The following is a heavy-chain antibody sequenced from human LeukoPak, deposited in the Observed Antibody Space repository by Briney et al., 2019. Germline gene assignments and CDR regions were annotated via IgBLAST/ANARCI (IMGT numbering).Heavy chain of an antibody. CDR3: ARRSPYFGD. CDR2: LYPYDSNT. CDR1: GYNFPIYW. V-gene: IGHV5-51*01. J-gene: IGHJ4*02. Sequence: GESLKIPCQGSGYNFPIYWIGWVRQMPGQGLEWMGILYPYDSNTIYGPSFQGQVTISAHKSINTAYQEWRSLKASDTAMYYCARRSPYFGDWGPRTLVTVAS.